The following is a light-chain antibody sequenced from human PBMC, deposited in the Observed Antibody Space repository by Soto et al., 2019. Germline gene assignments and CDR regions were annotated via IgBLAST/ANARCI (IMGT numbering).Light chain of an antibody. J-gene: IGLJ1*01. Sequence: QSALTQPASVSGSPGQSITISCTGTSSDVGGYKYVSWYQQHPGQAPKLMIYEVSRRPSGVSNRFSGSKSGNTAPLTISGRQAEDEADYYCSSYTSRSTDVFGTGTKLTVL. CDR1: SSDVGGYKY. CDR3: SSYTSRSTDV. CDR2: EVS. V-gene: IGLV2-14*01.